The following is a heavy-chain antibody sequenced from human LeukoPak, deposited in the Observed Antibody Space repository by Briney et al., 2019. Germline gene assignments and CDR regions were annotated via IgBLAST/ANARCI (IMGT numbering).Heavy chain of an antibody. CDR1: GFTFSSYD. Sequence: PGRSLRLSCAASGFTFSSYDMHWVRQAPGKGLEWVAVIWSDGSQKYYADSVKGRFTISRDNSKNTLFVQMNNLRVEDTAVYYCARDREGPLYGMDVWGQGTTVTVSS. V-gene: IGHV3-33*08. J-gene: IGHJ6*02. D-gene: IGHD1-26*01. CDR2: IWSDGSQK. CDR3: ARDREGPLYGMDV.